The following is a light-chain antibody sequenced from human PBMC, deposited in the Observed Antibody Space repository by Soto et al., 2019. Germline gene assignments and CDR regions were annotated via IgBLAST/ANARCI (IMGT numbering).Light chain of an antibody. CDR3: SSYTSSSTLGG. V-gene: IGLV2-14*01. CDR2: EVS. Sequence: QSPLTQPPSAPGSPGQSVTISCTGTSSDVGGYNYVSCYQQQPGKARKLMIYEVSKRPSGVPNRFSASKSGNTASLTISGLQAEDEPDYYCSSYTSSSTLGGVGKGTKETVL. CDR1: SSDVGGYNY. J-gene: IGLJ1*01.